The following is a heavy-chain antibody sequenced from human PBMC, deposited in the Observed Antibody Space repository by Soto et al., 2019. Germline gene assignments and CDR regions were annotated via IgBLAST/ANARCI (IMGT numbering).Heavy chain of an antibody. V-gene: IGHV1-18*01. CDR3: ARGVDTAMATSASDI. Sequence: GASVKVSCKASGYTFTSYAMHWVRQAPGQRLEWMGWISAYNGNTNYAQKLQGRVTMTTDTSTSTAYMELRSLRSDDTAVYYCARGVDTAMATSASDIWGQGTMVTVSS. D-gene: IGHD5-18*01. J-gene: IGHJ3*02. CDR2: ISAYNGNT. CDR1: GYTFTSYA.